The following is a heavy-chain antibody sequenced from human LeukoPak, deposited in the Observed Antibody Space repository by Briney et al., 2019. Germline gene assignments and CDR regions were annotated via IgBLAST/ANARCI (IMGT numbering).Heavy chain of an antibody. Sequence: PGGSLRLSCAASGFTFSNAWMTWVRQVPGKGLEWVGRIKSKTDGGTADYAAPVKDRFTISRDDSKNTVYVQMNSLKTEDTAVYYCSAGYYDSRKYHGDDAFDIWGQGTIVTVSS. D-gene: IGHD3-22*01. V-gene: IGHV3-15*01. CDR3: SAGYYDSRKYHGDDAFDI. J-gene: IGHJ3*02. CDR2: IKSKTDGGTA. CDR1: GFTFSNAW.